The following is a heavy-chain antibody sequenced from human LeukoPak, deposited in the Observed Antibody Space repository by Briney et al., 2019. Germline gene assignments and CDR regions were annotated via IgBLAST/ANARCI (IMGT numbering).Heavy chain of an antibody. CDR2: IYYSGST. J-gene: IGHJ3*02. D-gene: IGHD4-17*01. Sequence: SETLSLTCTVSGGSISSYYWSWIRQPPGKGLEWIGYIYYSGSTNYNPSLKSRVTISVDTSKNQFSLKLSSVTAADTAVYYCASGGDYTPYAFDIWGQGTMVTVSS. V-gene: IGHV4-59*08. CDR1: GGSISSYY. CDR3: ASGGDYTPYAFDI.